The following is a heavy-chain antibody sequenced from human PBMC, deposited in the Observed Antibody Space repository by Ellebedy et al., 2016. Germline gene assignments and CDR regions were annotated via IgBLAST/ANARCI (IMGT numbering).Heavy chain of an antibody. CDR3: ASTLFIAARRGRAFDI. D-gene: IGHD6-6*01. V-gene: IGHV4-59*12. J-gene: IGHJ3*02. CDR1: GGSISSYY. CDR2: IYYSGST. Sequence: SETLSLTXTVSGGSISSYYWSWIRQPPGKGLEWIGYIYYSGSTNYNPSLKSRVTISVDTSKNQFSLKLSSVTAADTAVYYCASTLFIAARRGRAFDIWGQGTMVTVSS.